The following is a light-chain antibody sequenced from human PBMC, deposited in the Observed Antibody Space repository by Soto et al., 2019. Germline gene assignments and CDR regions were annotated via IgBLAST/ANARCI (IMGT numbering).Light chain of an antibody. V-gene: IGKV1-5*01. J-gene: IGKJ2*01. CDR2: DVS. CDR3: QEYNSIAT. CDR1: QSIGAY. Sequence: DIQMTQSPSTLSASVGDRVSITCRASQSIGAYLAWYHQKPGKAPRVLMYDVSSLESGVPSRFSGSGSGTEFTLTSSSLQPDDFGNYYCQEYNSIATFGQGTKLEIK.